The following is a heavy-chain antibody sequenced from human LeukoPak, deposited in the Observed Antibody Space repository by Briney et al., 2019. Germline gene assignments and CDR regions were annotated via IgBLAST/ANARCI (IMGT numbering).Heavy chain of an antibody. D-gene: IGHD3-22*01. CDR3: AKDGLYYDGSAHVYYFDY. J-gene: IGHJ4*02. Sequence: GGSLRLSCAASGFTFSSYAMSWVRQAPGKGLEWASAISGSAYSTYYADSVKGRFTISRDNSKNTLYLQMNSLRAEDTAVYYCAKDGLYYDGSAHVYYFDYWGQGTLVAVSS. V-gene: IGHV3-23*01. CDR2: ISGSAYST. CDR1: GFTFSSYA.